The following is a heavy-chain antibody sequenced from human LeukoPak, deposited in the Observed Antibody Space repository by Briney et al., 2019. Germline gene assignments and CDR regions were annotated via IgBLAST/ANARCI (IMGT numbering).Heavy chain of an antibody. D-gene: IGHD3-22*01. V-gene: IGHV3-7*01. Sequence: PGGSLRLSCAASGFSFSSYWMAWVRQAPGKGLEWVANIKYDGSLKFYGGSVKGRFTNSRDNTKNSLYLEMNSLRVDDTALYFCASSHDSSGNDWGQGTMVTVSS. J-gene: IGHJ4*02. CDR2: IKYDGSLK. CDR3: ASSHDSSGND. CDR1: GFSFSSYW.